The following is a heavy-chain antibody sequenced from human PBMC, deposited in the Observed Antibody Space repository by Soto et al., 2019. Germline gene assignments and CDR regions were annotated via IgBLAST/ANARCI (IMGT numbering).Heavy chain of an antibody. CDR1: GGSISSSSYY. CDR2: IYYSGST. CDR3: ASSITIFGVAPAWFDP. J-gene: IGHJ5*02. Sequence: SETLSLTCTVSGGSISSSSYYWGWIRQPPGKGLEWIGYIYYSGSTYYNPSLKSRVTISVDTSKNQFSLKLSSVTAADTAVYYCASSITIFGVAPAWFDPWGQGTLVTVSS. D-gene: IGHD3-3*01. V-gene: IGHV4-31*03.